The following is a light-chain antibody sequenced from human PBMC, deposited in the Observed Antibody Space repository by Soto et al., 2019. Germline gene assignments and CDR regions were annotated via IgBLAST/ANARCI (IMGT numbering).Light chain of an antibody. CDR3: ILDTTDSTDV. CDR2: EVN. CDR1: SSDFNNYNR. J-gene: IGLJ1*01. V-gene: IGLV2-18*01. Sequence: QSVLTQPPSVSGSPGQSVTIPCTGISSDFNNYNRVSWCHRPPGTGPKLIIFEVNNPTLGGPDRFSGPKSSNTASLTISGLQAEDEGEYFGILDTTDSTDVFGPGTKVTVL.